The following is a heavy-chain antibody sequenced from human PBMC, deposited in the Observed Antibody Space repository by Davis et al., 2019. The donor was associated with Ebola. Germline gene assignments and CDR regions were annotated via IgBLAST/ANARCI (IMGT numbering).Heavy chain of an antibody. CDR1: GFTFSSYG. J-gene: IGHJ4*02. CDR3: ANDVRRLTYYYDSSGSVTDY. V-gene: IGHV3-33*05. Sequence: GESLKISCAASGFTFSSYGMHWVRQAPGKGLEWVAVISYDGSNKYYADSVKGRFTISRDNSKNTLYLQMNSLRAEDTAVYYCANDVRRLTYYYDSSGSVTDYWGQGTLVTVSS. CDR2: ISYDGSNK. D-gene: IGHD3-22*01.